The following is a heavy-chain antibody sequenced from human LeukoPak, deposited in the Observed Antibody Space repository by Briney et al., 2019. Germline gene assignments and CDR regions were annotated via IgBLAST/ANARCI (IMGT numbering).Heavy chain of an antibody. V-gene: IGHV4-59*11. J-gene: IGHJ6*03. CDR3: ARVPYAQQIDYFYMDV. Sequence: PSQTLSLTCTDSGGSIGTLYWNWIQKDPGKGREWIGFIDYHGNTKYNPSLKSRVIMSVDTSVDQVSLRLTSVTAADTAIYYCARVPYAQQIDYFYMDVWGKGTTVTVAS. CDR1: GGSIGTLY. D-gene: IGHD6-6*01. CDR2: IDYHGNT.